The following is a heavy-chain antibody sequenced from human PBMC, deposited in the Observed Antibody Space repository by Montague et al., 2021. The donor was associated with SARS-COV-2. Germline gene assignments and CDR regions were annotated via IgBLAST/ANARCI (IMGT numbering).Heavy chain of an antibody. CDR1: GFTVSSNN. Sequence: SLRLSCAASGFTVSSNNMSWVRQAPGKGLEWVSVIYSGGSTQYADSVKGRFTISRDESNYTLYLQMNSLRAEDTAVYYCARATLYMDVWGEGTTVAVSS. V-gene: IGHV3-66*01. J-gene: IGHJ6*03. CDR3: ARATLYMDV. CDR2: IYSGGST.